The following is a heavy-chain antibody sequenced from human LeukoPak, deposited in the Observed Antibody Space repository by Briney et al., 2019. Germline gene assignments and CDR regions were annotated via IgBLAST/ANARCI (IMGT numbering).Heavy chain of an antibody. Sequence: GGSLRLSCAASGFTFSSYAMSWVRQAPGKGLEWVGFIRSKIYGGTPEYAASVKGRFTISRDDSKGVAYLQMNSLKTEDTAVYYCTRDQTPYYWGQGTLVTVSS. CDR1: GFTFSSYA. J-gene: IGHJ4*02. V-gene: IGHV3-49*04. CDR2: IRSKIYGGTP. CDR3: TRDQTPYY.